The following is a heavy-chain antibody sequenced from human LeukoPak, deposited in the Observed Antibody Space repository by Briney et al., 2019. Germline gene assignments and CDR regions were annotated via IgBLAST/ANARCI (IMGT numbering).Heavy chain of an antibody. V-gene: IGHV3-30*02. D-gene: IGHD1-20*01. CDR3: AKDDPYKWSHFDY. CDR2: IRYDGSNK. J-gene: IGHJ4*02. Sequence: GGSLRLSCAASGFTFSSYGMHWVRQAPGKGLEWVAFIRYDGSNKYYADSVKGRFTISRDNSKNTLYLQMNSLRAEDTAVYYCAKDDPYKWSHFDYWGQGTLVTVSS. CDR1: GFTFSSYG.